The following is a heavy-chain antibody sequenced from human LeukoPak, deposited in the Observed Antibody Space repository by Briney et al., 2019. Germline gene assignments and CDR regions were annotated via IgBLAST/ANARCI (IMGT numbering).Heavy chain of an antibody. Sequence: GGSLRLSCAASGFTFSNAWMSWVRQAPGKGLEWVGRIKTKTDGGTKDYAAPVKGRFTISRDDSKNTLYLQMNSLKTEDTAVYYCTTSPPVRLDFDYWGQGTLVTVSS. V-gene: IGHV3-15*01. CDR3: TTSPPVRLDFDY. CDR2: IKTKTDGGTK. J-gene: IGHJ4*02. CDR1: GFTFSNAW.